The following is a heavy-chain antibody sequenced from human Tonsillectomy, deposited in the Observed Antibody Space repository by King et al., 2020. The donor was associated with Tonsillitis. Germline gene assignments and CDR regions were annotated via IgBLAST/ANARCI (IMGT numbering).Heavy chain of an antibody. D-gene: IGHD4-17*01. J-gene: IGHJ6*03. V-gene: IGHV3-23*04. CDR1: GFTFSSYA. CDR3: AKIPSTVTTDYYYYMDV. CDR2: ISGSVGST. Sequence: VQLVESGGGLVQPGGSLRLSCAASGFTFSSYAMSWVRRAPGKGLEWVSAISGSVGSTYYADSVKGRFTISRDNSKNTLYLQMNSLRAEDTAVYYCAKIPSTVTTDYYYYMDVWGKGTTVTVSS.